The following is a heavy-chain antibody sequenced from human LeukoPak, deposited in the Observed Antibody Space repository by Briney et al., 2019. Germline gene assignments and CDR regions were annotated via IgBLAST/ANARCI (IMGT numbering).Heavy chain of an antibody. Sequence: PGGSLRLSCAASGFTFSTYWMHWVRHAPGKGLVWVSRINSDGSTTNYPDSVKGRFTISRDNTKNTLYLQMNSLRADDTAVYYCARGGVDYWGQGTLITVSS. V-gene: IGHV3-74*01. CDR3: ARGGVDY. CDR1: GFTFSTYW. J-gene: IGHJ4*02. CDR2: INSDGSTT.